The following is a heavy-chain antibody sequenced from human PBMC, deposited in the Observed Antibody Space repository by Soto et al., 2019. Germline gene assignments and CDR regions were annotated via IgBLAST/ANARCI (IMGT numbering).Heavy chain of an antibody. Sequence: EVQLVESGGGLIQPGGSLRLSCAVSGFTVSNNYMSWVRQAPGKGLEGVSVIYSGGYTAYGDSVKGRFTISRDNSKNTLYLQINGRSADEPAVYYGGARPGGGGYWGQGTLVTVSS. V-gene: IGHV3-53*01. CDR2: IYSGGYT. CDR1: GFTVSNNY. J-gene: IGHJ4*02. D-gene: IGHD3-10*01. CDR3: GARPGGGGY.